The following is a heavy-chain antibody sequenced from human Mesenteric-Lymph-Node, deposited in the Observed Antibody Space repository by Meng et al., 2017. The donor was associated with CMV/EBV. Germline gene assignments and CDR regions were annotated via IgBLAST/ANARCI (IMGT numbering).Heavy chain of an antibody. V-gene: IGHV4-59*01. Sequence: SETLSLTCTVSGGSISSYYWSWIRQPPGKGLEWIGYIYYSGSTNYNPSLKSRVTISVDTSKNQFSLKLSSVTAADTAVHYCARFSSSWYPDGYLFDYWGQGTLVTVSS. D-gene: IGHD6-13*01. J-gene: IGHJ4*02. CDR1: GGSISSYY. CDR3: ARFSSSWYPDGYLFDY. CDR2: IYYSGST.